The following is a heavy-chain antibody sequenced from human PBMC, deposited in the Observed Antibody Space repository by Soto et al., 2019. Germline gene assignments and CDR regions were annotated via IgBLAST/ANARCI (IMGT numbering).Heavy chain of an antibody. J-gene: IGHJ6*02. Sequence: QVQLVQSGAEVKKPGSSVKVSCKAPIGLFSSYVLNWVRQAPGQGLEWMGGVNPILNIAEHAQMFQGRVKITPDASKSTVSMGRSSLRSDDTATYFCARYRHFSGDSCKYYYSMALWGQGTTITVSS. D-gene: IGHD2-15*01. CDR1: IGLFSSYV. CDR3: ARYRHFSGDSCKYYYSMAL. CDR2: VNPILNIA. V-gene: IGHV1-69*04.